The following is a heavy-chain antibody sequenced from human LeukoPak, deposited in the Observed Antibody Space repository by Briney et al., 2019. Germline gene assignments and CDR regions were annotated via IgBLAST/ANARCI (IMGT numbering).Heavy chain of an antibody. CDR2: TYYRSKWYN. CDR1: GDSVSSNSAA. V-gene: IGHV6-1*01. Sequence: SQTLSLTCAISGDSVSSNSAAWTWIRQSPSRGLEWLGRTYYRSKWYNDYALSVKSRININPDTSQNQFSLQLNSVTPDDTAVYYCARGAVWDPGAFDIWGQGTMVTVSS. D-gene: IGHD1-26*01. J-gene: IGHJ3*02. CDR3: ARGAVWDPGAFDI.